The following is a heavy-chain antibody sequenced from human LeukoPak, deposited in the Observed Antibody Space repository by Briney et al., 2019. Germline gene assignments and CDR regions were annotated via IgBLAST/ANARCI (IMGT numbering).Heavy chain of an antibody. Sequence: ASVKVSCKASGYTFTSYGISWVRQAPGQGLEWMGWISAYNGNTNYAQKLQGRVTMTTDTSTSTAYMELRSLRSDDTAVYYCARSLWFGEYYYYYYMDVWGKGTTVTISS. CDR1: GYTFTSYG. CDR2: ISAYNGNT. V-gene: IGHV1-18*01. D-gene: IGHD3-10*01. CDR3: ARSLWFGEYYYYYYMDV. J-gene: IGHJ6*03.